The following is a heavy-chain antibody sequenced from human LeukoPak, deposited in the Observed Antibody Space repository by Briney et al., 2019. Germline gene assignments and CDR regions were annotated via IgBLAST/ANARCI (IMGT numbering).Heavy chain of an antibody. J-gene: IGHJ6*02. CDR1: GGSISSYY. CDR2: IYTSGST. Sequence: SETLSLTCTVSGGSISSYYWSWIRQPAGKGLEWIGRIYTSGSTNYNPSLKSRVTMSVDTSKNQFPLKLSSVTAADTAVYYCARGLLWLPDYYYYGMDVWGQGTTVTVS. D-gene: IGHD5-18*01. CDR3: ARGLLWLPDYYYYGMDV. V-gene: IGHV4-4*07.